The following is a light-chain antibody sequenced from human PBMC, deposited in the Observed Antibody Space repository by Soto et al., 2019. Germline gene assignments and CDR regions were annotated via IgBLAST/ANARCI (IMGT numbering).Light chain of an antibody. CDR3: QQSYSTPIT. J-gene: IGKJ5*01. CDR2: SAS. Sequence: DIQVTQSPPSLSAAVGDRVTISCRASQTIVTYLNWYQHKPGKAPKLLVYSASTLQSGVPSSFRGSGSGTDVTLTISSLQPDDVATYYGQQSYSTPITVGQGTRLEIK. CDR1: QTIVTY. V-gene: IGKV1-39*01.